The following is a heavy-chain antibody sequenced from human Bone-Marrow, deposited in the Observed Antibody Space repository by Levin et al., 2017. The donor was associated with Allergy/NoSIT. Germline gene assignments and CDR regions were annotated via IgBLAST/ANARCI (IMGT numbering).Heavy chain of an antibody. Sequence: SCTVSGGSISGGGYYWSWIRQHPGKGLEWIGYIYYSGNTYYNPSLKSRVIISVVTSKNQLSLKLTSVTVAYTAVYYCARFNGYDFDYWGQGTLVTVSS. CDR3: ARFNGYDFDY. CDR2: IYYSGNT. J-gene: IGHJ4*02. D-gene: IGHD5-12*01. CDR1: GGSISGGGYY. V-gene: IGHV4-31*03.